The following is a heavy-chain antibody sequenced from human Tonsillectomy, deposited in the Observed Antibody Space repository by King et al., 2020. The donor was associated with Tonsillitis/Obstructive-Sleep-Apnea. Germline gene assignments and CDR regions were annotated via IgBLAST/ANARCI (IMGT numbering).Heavy chain of an antibody. Sequence: VQLVQSGAEVKKPGSSVKVSCKASGGTFSSYAINWVRHAPGQGLECVGGIIPIFGTSNYAQKFQGRVTITADEATSRAYMELSSLRSEDTAVYYCARATTVTTDYHYSYMDVWGKGTTVTVSS. CDR3: ARATTVTTDYHYSYMDV. CDR2: IIPIFGTS. CDR1: GGTFSSYA. D-gene: IGHD4-11*01. J-gene: IGHJ6*03. V-gene: IGHV1-69*01.